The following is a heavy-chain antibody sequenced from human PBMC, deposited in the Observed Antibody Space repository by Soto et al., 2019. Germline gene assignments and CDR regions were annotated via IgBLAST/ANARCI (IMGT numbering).Heavy chain of an antibody. Sequence: WGSLRLSCAASGFTFSSYSMNWVRQAPGKGLEWVSSISSSSSYIYYADSVKGRFTISRDNAKNSLYLQMNSLRAEDTAVYYCARADPSGSYGHWGQGTLVTVSS. CDR1: GFTFSSYS. D-gene: IGHD1-26*01. CDR2: ISSSSSYI. V-gene: IGHV3-21*01. J-gene: IGHJ4*02. CDR3: ARADPSGSYGH.